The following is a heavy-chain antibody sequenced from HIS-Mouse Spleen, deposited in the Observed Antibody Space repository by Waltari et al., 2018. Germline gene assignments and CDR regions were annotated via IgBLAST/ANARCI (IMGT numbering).Heavy chain of an antibody. CDR3: ARVKT. J-gene: IGHJ5*02. Sequence: QVQLPESGPGLVKPSETLSLPCTVSGYSISSGYYWVWIRQPPGKGLEWIGSIYHSGSTYYNPSLKSRVTISVDTSKNQFSLKLSSVTTADTAVYYCARVKTWGQGTLVTVSS. CDR1: GYSISSGYY. V-gene: IGHV4-38-2*02. CDR2: IYHSGST.